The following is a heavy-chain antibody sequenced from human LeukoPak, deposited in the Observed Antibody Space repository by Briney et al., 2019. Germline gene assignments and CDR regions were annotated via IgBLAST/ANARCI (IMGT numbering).Heavy chain of an antibody. J-gene: IGHJ4*02. CDR3: AKDMNLFGATTSSVADY. CDR2: IRYDGTNK. V-gene: IGHV3-30*02. D-gene: IGHD1-26*01. CDR1: GFTFNYYG. Sequence: GGSLRLSCAASGFTFNYYGMHWVRQAPGKGLEWVAFIRYDGTNKYYADSVKGRFTISRDNSKNTLYLQMNSLRAEDTAVYYCAKDMNLFGATTSSVADYWGQGTLVTVSS.